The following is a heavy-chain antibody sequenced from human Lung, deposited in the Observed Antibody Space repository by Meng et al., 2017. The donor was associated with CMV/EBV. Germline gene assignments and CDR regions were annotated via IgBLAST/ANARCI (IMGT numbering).Heavy chain of an antibody. CDR2: INPNTAVT. V-gene: IGHV1-2*02. CDR1: GYTFSDNY. J-gene: IGHJ5*02. CDR3: PRVPFFISDCSATNRFDP. Sequence: ASVTVSCQPSGYTFSDNYLHWVRQAPGQGLEWVGWINPNTAVTKYAQGFQGRVTMTRDTSITTAYMELNRLSSDDTAVYFCPRVPFFISDCSATNRFDPWGKGTXVTVSS. D-gene: IGHD2-21*02.